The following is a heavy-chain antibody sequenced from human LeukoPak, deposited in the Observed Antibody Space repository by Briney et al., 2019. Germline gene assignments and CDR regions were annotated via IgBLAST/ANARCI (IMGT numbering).Heavy chain of an antibody. D-gene: IGHD6-13*01. V-gene: IGHV4-4*07. J-gene: IGHJ4*02. CDR2: IHTSGIT. CDR1: GVSISTNY. CDR3: AREDYSSRGLDY. Sequence: KPSETLSLTCNVSGVSISTNYWSWIRQPPGKGLEWIGRIHTSGITNYNPSLKGRVTMSLDTSKNRFSLNLSSVTAADTAVYYCAREDYSSRGLDYWGQGTLVTFSS.